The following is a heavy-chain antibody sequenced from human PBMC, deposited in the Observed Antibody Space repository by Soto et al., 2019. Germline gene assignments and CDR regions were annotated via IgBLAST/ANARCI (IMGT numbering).Heavy chain of an antibody. CDR3: ARQEGWEFDY. Sequence: QVQLQESGPGLVKPSETLSLTCTVSGCSISSYYWSWIRQPPGKGLEWIWYIYYSGSTNYNPSLKSRVTISVDKSKNQFSLKLSSVTAADTAVYYCARQEGWEFDYWGQGTLVTVSS. CDR1: GCSISSYY. D-gene: IGHD1-26*01. V-gene: IGHV4-59*08. CDR2: IYYSGST. J-gene: IGHJ4*02.